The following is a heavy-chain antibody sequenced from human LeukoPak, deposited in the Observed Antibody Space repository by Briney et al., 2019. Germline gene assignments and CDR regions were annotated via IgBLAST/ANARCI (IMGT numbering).Heavy chain of an antibody. V-gene: IGHV3-66*01. CDR1: GFTVSSNY. CDR2: IYSGGST. Sequence: GGSLRLSCAASGFTVSSNYVSWVRQAPGKGLEWVSVIYSGGSTYYADSVKGRFTISRDNSKNTLYLQMNSLRAEDTAVYYCAKVRRSSTGWFTYDAFDIWGQGTMVTVSS. J-gene: IGHJ3*02. CDR3: AKVRRSSTGWFTYDAFDI. D-gene: IGHD2-2*01.